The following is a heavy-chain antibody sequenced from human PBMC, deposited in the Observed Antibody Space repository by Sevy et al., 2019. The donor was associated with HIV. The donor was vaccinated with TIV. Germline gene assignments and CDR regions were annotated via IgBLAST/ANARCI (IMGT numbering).Heavy chain of an antibody. J-gene: IGHJ4*02. CDR3: ARDLHWASNS. CDR2: IKPDGGDG. Sequence: GGSLRLSCAASGFTFSSYWVSWVRQAPGKGLEWVANIKPDGGDGNYVGSVAGRFTISRDNAKNSVYLRMDSLRVEDTAVYYCARDLHWASNSWGQGILVTVSS. D-gene: IGHD7-27*01. V-gene: IGHV3-7*01. CDR1: GFTFSSYW.